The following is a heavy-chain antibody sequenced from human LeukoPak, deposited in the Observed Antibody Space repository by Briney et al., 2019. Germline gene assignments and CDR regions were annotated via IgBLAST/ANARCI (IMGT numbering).Heavy chain of an antibody. J-gene: IGHJ5*02. Sequence: AETLSLTCAVYGGSFSGYYWSWIRQPPGKGLEWIGEINHSGSTNYNPSLKSRVTISVDTSKNQFSLKLSSVTAADTAVYYCARGLGQQNWFDPWGQGTLVTVSS. CDR1: GGSFSGYY. CDR2: INHSGST. D-gene: IGHD1-1*01. V-gene: IGHV4-34*01. CDR3: ARGLGQQNWFDP.